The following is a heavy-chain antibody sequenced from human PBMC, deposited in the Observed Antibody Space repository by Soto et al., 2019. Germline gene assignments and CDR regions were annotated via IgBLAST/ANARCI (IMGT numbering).Heavy chain of an antibody. CDR2: ISYDGSNK. D-gene: IGHD6-19*01. CDR3: AKGPSGGIAVASEYYYGMDV. V-gene: IGHV3-30*18. CDR1: GFTFSSYG. J-gene: IGHJ6*02. Sequence: QVQLVESGGGVVQPGRSLRLSCAASGFTFSSYGMHWVHQAPGKGLEWVAVISYDGSNKYYADSVKGRFTISRDNSKNTLYLQMNSLRAEDTAVYYCAKGPSGGIAVASEYYYGMDVWGQGTTVTVSS.